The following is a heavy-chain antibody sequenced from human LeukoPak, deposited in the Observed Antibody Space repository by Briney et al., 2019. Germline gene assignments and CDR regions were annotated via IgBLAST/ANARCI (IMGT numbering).Heavy chain of an antibody. CDR1: GGSFSGYY. CDR2: INHSGST. CDR3: ARGYIVVVVTATPWFDP. Sequence: SETLSLTCDVYGGSFSGYYWSWIRQPPGKGLEWIGEINHSGSTNYNPSLKSRVTISIDTSKNQFSLKLSSVTAADTAVYYCARGYIVVVVTATPWFDPWGQGTLVTVSS. V-gene: IGHV4-34*01. J-gene: IGHJ5*02. D-gene: IGHD2-15*01.